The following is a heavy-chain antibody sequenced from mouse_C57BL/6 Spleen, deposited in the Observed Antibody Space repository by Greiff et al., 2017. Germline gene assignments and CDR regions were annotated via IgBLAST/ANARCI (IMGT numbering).Heavy chain of an antibody. CDR1: GFSFNTYA. Sequence: EVMLVESGGGLVQPKGSLKLSCAASGFSFNTYAMNWVRQAPGKGLEWVARIRSKSNNYATYYADSVKDRFTISRDDSESMLYLQMNNLKTEDTAMYYCVSSYYYGSSPLAYWGQGTLVTVSA. CDR2: IRSKSNNYAT. CDR3: VSSYYYGSSPLAY. D-gene: IGHD1-1*01. J-gene: IGHJ3*01. V-gene: IGHV10-1*01.